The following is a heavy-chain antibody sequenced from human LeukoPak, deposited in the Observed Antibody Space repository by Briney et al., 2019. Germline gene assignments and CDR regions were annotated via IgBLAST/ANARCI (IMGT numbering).Heavy chain of an antibody. CDR2: MYYIGNT. CDR1: GAPSPGGSS. J-gene: IGHJ4*02. D-gene: IGHD5-24*01. V-gene: IGHV4-61*01. CDR3: ARSNALVDGYIYPPYYFDY. Sequence: SETLSLTCTVSGAPSPGGSSGDWIRQPPGKGLEWIGYMYYIGNTNYNPSLKSRVTLSLDTSKNQFSLKLTSVTAADTAVYYCARSNALVDGYIYPPYYFDYWGQGTLVTVSS.